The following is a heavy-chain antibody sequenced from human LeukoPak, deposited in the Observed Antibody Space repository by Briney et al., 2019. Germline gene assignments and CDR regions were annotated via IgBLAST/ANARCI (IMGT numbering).Heavy chain of an antibody. V-gene: IGHV3-33*06. J-gene: IGHJ6*03. Sequence: PGRSLRLSCAASGFTFSSYGMHWVRQAPGKGLEWVAVIWYDGSNKYYADSVKGRFTISRDNSKNTLYLQMNSLRAEDTAVYYCAKDSGGSYRTHKGMDVWGKGTTVTVSS. CDR3: AKDSGGSYRTHKGMDV. CDR1: GFTFSSYG. D-gene: IGHD1-26*01. CDR2: IWYDGSNK.